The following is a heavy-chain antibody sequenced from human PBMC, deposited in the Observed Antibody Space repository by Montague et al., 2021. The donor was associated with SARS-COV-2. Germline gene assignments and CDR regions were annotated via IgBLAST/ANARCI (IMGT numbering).Heavy chain of an antibody. CDR3: AADYGERDWFDP. D-gene: IGHD4-17*01. J-gene: IGHJ5*02. CDR1: GGSISSSSYY. Sequence: SDTLSLTCTVSGGSISSSSYYWGWIRQPPGKGLERIGSIYCSGSTYYNPSLKSRVTISVDTSKNQFSLKLSSVTAADTAVYYCAADYGERDWFDPWGQGTLVTVSS. V-gene: IGHV4-39*01. CDR2: IYCSGST.